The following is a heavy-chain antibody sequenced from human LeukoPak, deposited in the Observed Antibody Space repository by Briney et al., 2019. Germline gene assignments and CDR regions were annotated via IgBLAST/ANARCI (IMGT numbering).Heavy chain of an antibody. CDR1: GGSISSGDYY. Sequence: ASETLSLTCTVSGGSISSGDYYWSWIRQPPGKGLEWIGRIYTTGSTNYNPSLKSRVTMSVDTSKNQFSLELTSVTAADTAVYYCARNYGYFMDVWGKGTTVTVSS. V-gene: IGHV4-61*02. D-gene: IGHD3-16*01. CDR3: ARNYGYFMDV. CDR2: IYTTGST. J-gene: IGHJ6*03.